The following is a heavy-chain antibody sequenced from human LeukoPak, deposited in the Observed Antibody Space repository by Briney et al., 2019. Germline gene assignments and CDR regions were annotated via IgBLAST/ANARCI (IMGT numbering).Heavy chain of an antibody. CDR1: GGSISSSSYY. CDR2: IYTSGST. V-gene: IGHV4-61*02. D-gene: IGHD2-2*01. Sequence: SETLSLTCTVSGGSISSSSYYWSWIRQPAGKGLEWIGRIYTSGSTNYNPSLKSRVTMSVDTSKNQFSLKLSSVTAADTAVYYCTRDPPGDCSSTSCYLFDYWGQGTLVTVSS. CDR3: TRDPPGDCSSTSCYLFDY. J-gene: IGHJ4*02.